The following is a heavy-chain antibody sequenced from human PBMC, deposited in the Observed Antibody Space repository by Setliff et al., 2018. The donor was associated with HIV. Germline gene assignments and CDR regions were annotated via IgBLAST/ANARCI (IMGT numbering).Heavy chain of an antibody. CDR1: GFTFSHYS. D-gene: IGHD3-3*01. CDR2: VSSSSSYI. CDR3: AKELGFWSGYSGPPLAY. Sequence: GSLRLSCAASGFTFSHYSMIWVRQGPGKGLEWVSSVSSSSSYIYYADSVKGRFTISRDNAKNSLSLQMNSLRAEDTAVYYCAKELGFWSGYSGPPLAYWGQGTLVTVS. V-gene: IGHV3-21*01. J-gene: IGHJ4*02.